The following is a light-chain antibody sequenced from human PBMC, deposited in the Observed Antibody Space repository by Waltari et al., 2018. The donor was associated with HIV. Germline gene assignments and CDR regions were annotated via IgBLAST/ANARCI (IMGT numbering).Light chain of an antibody. J-gene: IGKJ3*01. CDR1: QNIFSH. CDR3: QQTYSAPFT. Sequence: IQMTQSPSSLSASVGDRVTLTCRASQNIFSHLSWYQQRPGKAPRLLMGAASSLQSGVPSRFSGRASGTDFTLTITSLQPDDFATYYCQQTYSAPFTFGPGTKVDIK. V-gene: IGKV1-39*01. CDR2: AAS.